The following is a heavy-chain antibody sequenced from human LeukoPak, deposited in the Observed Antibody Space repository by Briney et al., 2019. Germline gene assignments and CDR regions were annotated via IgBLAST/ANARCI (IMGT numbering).Heavy chain of an antibody. CDR2: FDPEDGET. D-gene: IGHD3-9*01. CDR1: GYTLTELS. CDR3: ARRNLVLRYFDWLFDY. J-gene: IGHJ4*02. V-gene: IGHV1-24*01. Sequence: ASVKVSCKVSGYTLTELSMHWVRQAPGKGLEWMGGFDPEDGETIYAQKFQGRVTMTEDTSTDTAYMELSSLRSEDTAVYYCARRNLVLRYFDWLFDYWGQGTLVTVSS.